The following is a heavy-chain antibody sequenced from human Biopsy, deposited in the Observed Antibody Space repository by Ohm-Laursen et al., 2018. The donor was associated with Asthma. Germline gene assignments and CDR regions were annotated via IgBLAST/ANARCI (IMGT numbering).Heavy chain of an antibody. CDR2: IYFSGST. CDR3: ARSLYSNSWQDVWFDS. V-gene: IGHV4-59*07. Sequence: SDTLSLTCTVSGDSISSYYWSWIRQPPGKGLEWIGYIYFSGSTNYNPSLKSRVTISVDTSKNQFSLRLSSVTAADTAVYYCARSLYSNSWQDVWFDSWGQGTLVTVSS. CDR1: GDSISSYY. J-gene: IGHJ5*01. D-gene: IGHD6-13*01.